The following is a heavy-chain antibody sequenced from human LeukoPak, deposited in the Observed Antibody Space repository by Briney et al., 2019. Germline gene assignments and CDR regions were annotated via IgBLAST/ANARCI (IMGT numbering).Heavy chain of an antibody. J-gene: IGHJ4*02. CDR3: NSFDY. CDR1: GFTFSGSA. CDR2: ISYSGANS. V-gene: IGHV3-23*01. Sequence: PGGSLRLSCAASGFTFSGSAMSWVRQAPGEGLEWVSLISYSGANSYYTDSVRGRFTISRDNSKDTLFLQINSLRAEDTAVYYCNSFDYWGQGTLVTVSS. D-gene: IGHD1-1*01.